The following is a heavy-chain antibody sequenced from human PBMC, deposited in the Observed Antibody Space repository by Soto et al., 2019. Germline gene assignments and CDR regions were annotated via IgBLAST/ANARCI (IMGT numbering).Heavy chain of an antibody. CDR1: GFTFSSYG. CDR2: ISYHGSDK. Sequence: GGSLRLSCAASGFTFSSYGMHWVRQAPGKGLEWVAAISYHGSDKYYVDSVKGRFAISRDNSKDTLYLQMNSLRPEDTAVYYSARPGLGATIMSHFDYWGQGNLVTVSS. J-gene: IGHJ4*02. CDR3: ARPGLGATIMSHFDY. D-gene: IGHD5-12*01. V-gene: IGHV3-30*03.